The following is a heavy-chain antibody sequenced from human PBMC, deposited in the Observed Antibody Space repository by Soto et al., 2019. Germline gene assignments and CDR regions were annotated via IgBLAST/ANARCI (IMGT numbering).Heavy chain of an antibody. D-gene: IGHD6-6*01. V-gene: IGHV4-39*07. CDR2: IFYSGST. CDR3: ARGSSIAGLYYGMDV. Sequence: SETLSLTCTVSGGSISSSIYYGGWIRRPPGKGLEWIGSIFYSGSTYYNPSLKSRVTISVDTSKNQFSLKLSSVTAADTAVYYCARGSSIAGLYYGMDVWGQGTTVTVSS. CDR1: GGSISSSIYY. J-gene: IGHJ6*02.